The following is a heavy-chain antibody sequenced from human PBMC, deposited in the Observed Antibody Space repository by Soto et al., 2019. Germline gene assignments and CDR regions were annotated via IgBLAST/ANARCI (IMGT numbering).Heavy chain of an antibody. Sequence: SETLSLTCTVSGGSISSGGYYWSWIRQHPGKGLEWIGYIYYSGSTYYNPSLKSRVTISVDTSKNQFSLKLSSVTAADTAVYYCARDKTYSGSSYFDYWGQGTLVTVSS. CDR2: IYYSGST. D-gene: IGHD1-26*01. V-gene: IGHV4-31*03. J-gene: IGHJ4*02. CDR3: ARDKTYSGSSYFDY. CDR1: GGSISSGGYY.